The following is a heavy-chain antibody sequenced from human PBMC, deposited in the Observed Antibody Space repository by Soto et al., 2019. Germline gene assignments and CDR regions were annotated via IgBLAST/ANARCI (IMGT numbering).Heavy chain of an antibody. CDR2: IYHSGST. J-gene: IGHJ5*02. CDR1: GYSISSGYY. V-gene: IGHV4-38-2*01. CDR3: ARGGGPPRANWFDP. Sequence: LSLTCAVSGYSISSGYYWGWIRQPPGKGLEWIGSIYHSGSTYYNPSLKSRVTISVDTSKNQFSLKLSSVTAADTAVYYCARGGGPPRANWFDPWGQGTLVTVSS. D-gene: IGHD2-8*01.